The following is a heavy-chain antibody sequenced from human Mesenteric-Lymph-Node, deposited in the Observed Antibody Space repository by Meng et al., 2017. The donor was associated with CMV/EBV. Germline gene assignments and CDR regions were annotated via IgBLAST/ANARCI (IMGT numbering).Heavy chain of an antibody. Sequence: GESLKISCAASGFTFSSYSMNWVRQAPGKGLEWVSSISSSSSYIYYADSLKGRFTISRDNSENTLYLQMNSLRAEDTAVYYCARAGDGGSDWFRPPDGMDVWGQGTTVTVSS. V-gene: IGHV3-21*01. J-gene: IGHJ6*02. D-gene: IGHD6-19*01. CDR1: GFTFSSYS. CDR2: ISSSSSYI. CDR3: ARAGDGGSDWFRPPDGMDV.